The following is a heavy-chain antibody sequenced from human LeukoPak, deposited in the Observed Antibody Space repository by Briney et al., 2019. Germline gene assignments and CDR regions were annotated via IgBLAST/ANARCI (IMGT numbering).Heavy chain of an antibody. D-gene: IGHD5-24*01. Sequence: GGSLRLSCGASGFTFSNYGMHWVRQAPGKGLEWVAFIRHHGGNVYYADSVKGRFTISRENSKNTLYLQMNSLRTEDTAVYYCAKDGERATITGDAAFDIWGQGTMVTVS. CDR1: GFTFSNYG. J-gene: IGHJ3*02. CDR2: IRHHGGNV. CDR3: AKDGERATITGDAAFDI. V-gene: IGHV3-30*02.